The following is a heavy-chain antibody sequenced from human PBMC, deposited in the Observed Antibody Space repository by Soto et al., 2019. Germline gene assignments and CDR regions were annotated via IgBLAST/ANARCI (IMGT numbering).Heavy chain of an antibody. CDR2: SRNKANSYTT. CDR3: ASLNNPNFDY. CDR1: GFTFSDHY. J-gene: IGHJ4*02. Sequence: GGSLRLSCAASGFTFSDHYMDWVRQAPGKGLEWVGRSRNKANSYTTEYAASVKGRFTISRDDSKNSLYLQMNSLKTEDTAVYYCASLNNPNFDYWGQGTLVTVSS. D-gene: IGHD1-20*01. V-gene: IGHV3-72*01.